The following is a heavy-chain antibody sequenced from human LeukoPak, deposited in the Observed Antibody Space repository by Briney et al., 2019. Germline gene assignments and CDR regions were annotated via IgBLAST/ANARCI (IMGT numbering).Heavy chain of an antibody. V-gene: IGHV1-2*02. CDR3: ATPTRLLIPYYYYGMDV. CDR2: INPNSGGT. Sequence: APVKVSCKASGYTFTGYYMHWVRQAPGQGLEWMGWINPNSGGTNYAQKFQGRVTMTRDTSISTAYMELSRLRSDDTAVYYCATPTRLLIPYYYYGMDVWGQGTTVTVSS. CDR1: GYTFTGYY. J-gene: IGHJ6*02. D-gene: IGHD6-25*01.